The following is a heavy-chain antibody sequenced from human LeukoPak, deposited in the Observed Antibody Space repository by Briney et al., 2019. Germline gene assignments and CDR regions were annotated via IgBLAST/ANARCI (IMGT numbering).Heavy chain of an antibody. J-gene: IGHJ5*02. Sequence: ASVKVSCKASGYTFTSYDINWERQAPGQGLEWMGWMNPNSGNTGYAQKFQGRVTMTRNTSISTAYMELSSLRSEDTAVYYCTRGREWYQLLNNWFDPWGQGTLVTVSS. CDR2: MNPNSGNT. D-gene: IGHD2-2*01. V-gene: IGHV1-8*01. CDR1: GYTFTSYD. CDR3: TRGREWYQLLNNWFDP.